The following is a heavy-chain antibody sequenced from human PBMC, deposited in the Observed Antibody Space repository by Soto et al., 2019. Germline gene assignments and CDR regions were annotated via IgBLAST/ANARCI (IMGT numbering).Heavy chain of an antibody. J-gene: IGHJ4*02. V-gene: IGHV1-69*01. D-gene: IGHD3-22*01. CDR3: ARPRTYDYESSSYYGHQFDD. Sequence: QVQLVQSGAEVKKPGSSVKVSCKTSGGIFRRHPIDWVRQAPGQGLEWMGGIVPQRGRVIYPRDFQGRVTIYAEELTNTSYLELSVLTSEDTAVYYCARPRTYDYESSSYYGHQFDDWGQGTLVTVSS. CDR2: IVPQRGRV. CDR1: GGIFRRHP.